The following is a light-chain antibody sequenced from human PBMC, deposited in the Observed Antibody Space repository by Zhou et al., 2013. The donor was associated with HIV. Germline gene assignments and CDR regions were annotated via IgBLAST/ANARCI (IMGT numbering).Light chain of an antibody. Sequence: EIVMTQSPATLSVSPGERATLSCRASQSISGNLAWYQQKPGQAPRLVIYAASTRATGIPGRFSGSGSGTEFTLTISSLQSEDFAVYYCQQYDNRPYTFGQGTRLETK. V-gene: IGKV3-15*01. J-gene: IGKJ5*01. CDR2: AAS. CDR3: QQYDNRPYT. CDR1: QSISGN.